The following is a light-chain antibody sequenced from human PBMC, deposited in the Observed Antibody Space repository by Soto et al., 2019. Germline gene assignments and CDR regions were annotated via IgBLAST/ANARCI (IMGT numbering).Light chain of an antibody. V-gene: IGKV1-39*01. CDR3: QQSYST. Sequence: DIQMTQSPSSLPASVGDRVTITCRASQSISSYLNWYQQKPGKAPKLLIYAASSLQSGVPSRFSGSGSGTDFTLTISSLQPEDFATYYCQQSYSTFGGGTKVEIK. CDR1: QSISSY. CDR2: AAS. J-gene: IGKJ4*01.